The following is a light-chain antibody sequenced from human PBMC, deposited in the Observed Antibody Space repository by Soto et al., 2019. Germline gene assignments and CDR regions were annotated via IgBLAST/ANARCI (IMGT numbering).Light chain of an antibody. CDR1: SSNIGAGYD. CDR3: AAWDDSLSGWV. Sequence: QSALTQPPSVSGAPGQRVTISCTGSSSNIGAGYDVHWYQQLPGTAPKLLIYGNSNRPSGVPDRFSGSKSGTSASLAITGLQAEDEADYYCAAWDDSLSGWVFGGGTKLTVL. J-gene: IGLJ3*02. CDR2: GNS. V-gene: IGLV1-40*01.